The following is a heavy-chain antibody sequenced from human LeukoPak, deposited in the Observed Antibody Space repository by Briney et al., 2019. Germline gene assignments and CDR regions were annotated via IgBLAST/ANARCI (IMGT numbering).Heavy chain of an antibody. CDR2: ISGSGGST. J-gene: IGHJ6*02. Sequence: LAGGPLRLSCAASGFTFSSYAMSWVRQAPGKGLEWVSAISGSGGSTYYADSVKGRFPISRDNSKNTLYLQMNSLRAEDTAVYYCAKWSRSYSSGWYYDYGMDVWGQETTVTVSS. V-gene: IGHV3-23*01. D-gene: IGHD6-19*01. CDR1: GFTFSSYA. CDR3: AKWSRSYSSGWYYDYGMDV.